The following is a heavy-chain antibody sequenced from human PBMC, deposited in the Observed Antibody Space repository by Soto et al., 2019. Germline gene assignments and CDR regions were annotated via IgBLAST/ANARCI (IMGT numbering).Heavy chain of an antibody. CDR1: GGSISSYY. D-gene: IGHD6-13*01. V-gene: IGHV4-59*01. Sequence: QVQLQESGPGLVKPSETLSLTCTVSGGSISSYYWSWIRQPPGKGLEWIGYIYYSGSTNYNPSLKSRVTISVDTSKNQFSLKLSSVTAADTAVYYCARVAAAIGGWFDPWGQGTLVTVSS. CDR2: IYYSGST. CDR3: ARVAAAIGGWFDP. J-gene: IGHJ5*02.